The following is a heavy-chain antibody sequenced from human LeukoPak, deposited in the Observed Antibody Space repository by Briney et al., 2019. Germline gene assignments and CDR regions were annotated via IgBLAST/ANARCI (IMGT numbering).Heavy chain of an antibody. CDR1: GFTFSSYW. V-gene: IGHV3-7*01. CDR3: ARGGYSGGKYNWFDP. Sequence: GGSLRLSCAASGFTFSSYWMSWVRQAPGKGLEWVANIKQDGSEKYYVDSVKGRFTISRDNAKNSLYLQMNSLRAEDTAVYYCARGGYSGGKYNWFDPWGQGTLVTVSS. D-gene: IGHD2-15*01. J-gene: IGHJ5*02. CDR2: IKQDGSEK.